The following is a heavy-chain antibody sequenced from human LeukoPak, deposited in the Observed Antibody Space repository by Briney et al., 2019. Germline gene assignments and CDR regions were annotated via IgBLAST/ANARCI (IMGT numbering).Heavy chain of an antibody. Sequence: GGSLRLSCAASGLTFEDYAMHWVRQAPGKGLEWVSLISGDGGSTYYADSVKGRFTISRDNNKNSLYLQMNSLRTEDTALYYCAKANQWLVLEYVDYWGQGTLVTVSS. CDR2: ISGDGGST. D-gene: IGHD6-19*01. CDR3: AKANQWLVLEYVDY. J-gene: IGHJ4*02. CDR1: GLTFEDYA. V-gene: IGHV3-43*02.